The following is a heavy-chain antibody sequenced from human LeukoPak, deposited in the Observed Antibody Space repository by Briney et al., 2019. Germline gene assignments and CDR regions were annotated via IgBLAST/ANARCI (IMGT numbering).Heavy chain of an antibody. Sequence: GGSLRLSCAASGFTFSSHGMNWVRQAPGKGLEWVSVIYSGGSTYYADSVKGRFTISRDNSKNTLYLQMNSLRAEDTAVYYCASRDYYDSSGYNDAFDIWGQGTMVTASS. V-gene: IGHV3-53*01. J-gene: IGHJ3*02. D-gene: IGHD3-22*01. CDR3: ASRDYYDSSGYNDAFDI. CDR2: IYSGGST. CDR1: GFTFSSHG.